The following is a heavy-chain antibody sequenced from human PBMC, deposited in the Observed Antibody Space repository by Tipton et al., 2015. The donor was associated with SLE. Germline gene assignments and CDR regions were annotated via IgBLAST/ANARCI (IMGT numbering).Heavy chain of an antibody. D-gene: IGHD4-23*01. CDR2: IHYSGSA. V-gene: IGHV4-59*07. J-gene: IGHJ6*02. CDR1: GGSISNYY. CDR3: ARTPGGNWFYYYGMDV. Sequence: TLSLTCTVSGGSISNYYWSWIRQPPAKGLEWIGYIHYSGSADYNPSLKSRVTISVDTSKNQFSLKLSSVTAADTAVYYCARTPGGNWFYYYGMDVWGQGTLVTVSS.